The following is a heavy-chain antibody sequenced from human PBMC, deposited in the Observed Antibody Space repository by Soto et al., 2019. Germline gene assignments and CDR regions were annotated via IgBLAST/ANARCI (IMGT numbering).Heavy chain of an antibody. Sequence: QVQLQESGPGLVKPSETLSLTCTVSGGSISSYYWSWIRQPPGKGLEWIGYIYYSGSTNYNPSLKGRGTISVDTSKNQFSLTLSSVTAADTAVYYCARGSPSPYSSGWFDYWGQGTLVTVSS. V-gene: IGHV4-59*01. CDR3: ARGSPSPYSSGWFDY. D-gene: IGHD6-19*01. CDR2: IYYSGST. CDR1: GGSISSYY. J-gene: IGHJ4*02.